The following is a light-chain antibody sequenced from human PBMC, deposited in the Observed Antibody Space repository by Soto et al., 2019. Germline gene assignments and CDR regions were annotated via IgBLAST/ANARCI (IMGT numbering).Light chain of an antibody. Sequence: EIVMTQSPATLSVSPGERATLSCRASQSVNSNLAWYQQKPGQAPRLLIYSASTRATGLPARFSGSESGTEFTLTISILQSGDFAFYYCHQSYNWPYTFGQGTRMDIK. CDR1: QSVNSN. J-gene: IGKJ2*01. CDR3: HQSYNWPYT. V-gene: IGKV3-15*01. CDR2: SAS.